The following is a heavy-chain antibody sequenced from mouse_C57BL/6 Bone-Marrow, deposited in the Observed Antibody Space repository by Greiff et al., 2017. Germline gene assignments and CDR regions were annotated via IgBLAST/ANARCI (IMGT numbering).Heavy chain of an antibody. CDR1: GFSLSTFGMG. V-gene: IGHV8-8*01. D-gene: IGHD1-1*01. Sequence: QVTLKESGPGILQPSQTLSLTCSFSGFSLSTFGMGVGWIRQPSGKGLEWLAHIWWDDDKYYNPALKSRLTHSKDNSKNQIFLKIANVDTADTATYYCARIGSLITTVVAPYAMDYWGQGTSVTVSS. CDR2: IWWDDDK. J-gene: IGHJ4*01. CDR3: ARIGSLITTVVAPYAMDY.